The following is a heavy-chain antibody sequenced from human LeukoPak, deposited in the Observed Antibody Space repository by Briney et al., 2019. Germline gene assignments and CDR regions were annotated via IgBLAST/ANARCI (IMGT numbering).Heavy chain of an antibody. Sequence: GGSLRLSCAASRFTFSSYAMSWVRQAPGKGLEWVSAISGSGGSTYYADSVKGRFTISRDNSKNTLYLQTNSLRAEDTAVYYCAKDQGVGSGWAPAGEYFDYWGQGTLVTVSS. CDR1: RFTFSSYA. CDR3: AKDQGVGSGWAPAGEYFDY. CDR2: ISGSGGST. D-gene: IGHD6-19*01. V-gene: IGHV3-23*01. J-gene: IGHJ4*02.